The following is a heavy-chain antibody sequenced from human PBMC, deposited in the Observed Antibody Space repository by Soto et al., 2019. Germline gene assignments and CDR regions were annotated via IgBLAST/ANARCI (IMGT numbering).Heavy chain of an antibody. D-gene: IGHD5-12*01. CDR3: AKNSAATIRVGYDY. V-gene: IGHV3-23*01. CDR2: IVASGGST. Sequence: EVQLLESGGGLAQPGGSLRLSCAASGFTFSSYPMSWVRQAPGQGLGWVSGIVASGGSTYYADSVKGRFTISRDNSKNTLYLQMNSLRAEDTAVYYCAKNSAATIRVGYDYWGQGTLVTVSS. CDR1: GFTFSSYP. J-gene: IGHJ4*02.